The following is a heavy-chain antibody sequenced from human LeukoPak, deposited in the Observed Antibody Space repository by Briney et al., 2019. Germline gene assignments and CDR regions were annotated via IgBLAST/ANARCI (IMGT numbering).Heavy chain of an antibody. CDR3: ARDSGWFRFDS. J-gene: IGHJ4*02. Sequence: PGGSLRLSCAASGFTFDDYAMHWVRQAPGKGLEWVSHISWNSGSITYADSVKGRFTISRDNAKNSLYLQMNSLRAEDTAVYFCARDSGWFRFDSWGQGTLVTVSS. CDR1: GFTFDDYA. V-gene: IGHV3-9*01. CDR2: ISWNSGSI. D-gene: IGHD6-19*01.